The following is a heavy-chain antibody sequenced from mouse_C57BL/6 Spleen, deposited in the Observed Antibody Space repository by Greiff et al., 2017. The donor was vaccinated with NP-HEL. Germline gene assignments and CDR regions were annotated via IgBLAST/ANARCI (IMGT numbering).Heavy chain of an antibody. V-gene: IGHV1-50*01. D-gene: IGHD1-1*01. CDR2: IDPSDSYT. CDR3: ARDYYGSGVPDV. Sequence: VQLQQSGAELVKPGASVKLSCKASGYTFTSYWMQWVKQRPGQGLEWIGEIDPSDSYTNYNQKFKGKATLTVDTSSSTAYMQLSSLTSEECAVYYCARDYYGSGVPDVWGTGTTVTVSS. CDR1: GYTFTSYW. J-gene: IGHJ1*03.